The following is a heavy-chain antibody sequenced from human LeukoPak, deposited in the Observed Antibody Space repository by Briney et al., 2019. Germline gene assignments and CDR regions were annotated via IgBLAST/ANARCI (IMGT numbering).Heavy chain of an antibody. CDR3: ARSDFSDY. J-gene: IGHJ4*02. CDR1: GFTFSSYS. V-gene: IGHV3-48*01. Sequence: GGSLRLSCAASGFTFSSYSMNWVRQAPGKGLEWVSYISSSSSTIYYADSVKGRFTISRDNAKNSLHLQMNSLRAEDTAVYYCARSDFSDYWGQGTLVTVSS. CDR2: ISSSSSTI. D-gene: IGHD3-3*01.